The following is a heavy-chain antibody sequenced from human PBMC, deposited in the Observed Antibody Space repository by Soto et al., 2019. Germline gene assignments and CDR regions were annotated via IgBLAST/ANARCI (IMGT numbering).Heavy chain of an antibody. J-gene: IGHJ5*02. D-gene: IGHD6-6*01. CDR1: GGSISSSSYY. CDR2: IYYSGST. V-gene: IGHV4-39*01. CDR3: ARLRFGYSSSGAVANWFDP. Sequence: QLQLQESGPGLVKPSETLSLTCTVSGGSISSSSYYWGWIRQPPGKGLEWIGSIYYSGSTYYNPSLKSLVTISVDTSKNQFSLKLSSVTAADTAVYYCARLRFGYSSSGAVANWFDPWGQGTLVTVSS.